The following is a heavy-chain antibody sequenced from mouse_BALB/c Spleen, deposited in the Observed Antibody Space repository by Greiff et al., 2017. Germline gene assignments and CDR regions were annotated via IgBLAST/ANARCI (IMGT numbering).Heavy chain of an antibody. V-gene: IGHV1-87*01. Sequence: VQLQQSGAELARPGASVKLSCKASGYTFTSYWMQWVKQRPGQGLEWIGAIYPGDGDTRYTQKFKGKATLTADKSSSTAYMQLSSLASEDSAVYYCARGRGNWNYFDYWGQGTTLTVSS. CDR3: ARGRGNWNYFDY. CDR2: IYPGDGDT. CDR1: GYTFTSYW. J-gene: IGHJ2*01. D-gene: IGHD2-1*01.